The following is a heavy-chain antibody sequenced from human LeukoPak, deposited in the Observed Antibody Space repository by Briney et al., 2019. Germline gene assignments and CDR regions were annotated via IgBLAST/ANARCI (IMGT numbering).Heavy chain of an antibody. CDR3: ARQADTAMLIWSFTDY. J-gene: IGHJ4*02. CDR1: GFTFSRYS. V-gene: IGHV3-21*01. D-gene: IGHD5-18*01. CDR2: ISSSSSYI. Sequence: AGGSLRLSCEASGFTFSRYSLTWVRQAPGKGLEWASSISSSSSYIYYADSVKGRFTISRDNAKTSLYLQMNSLRAEDTALYYCARQADTAMLIWSFTDYWGQGTLVTVSS.